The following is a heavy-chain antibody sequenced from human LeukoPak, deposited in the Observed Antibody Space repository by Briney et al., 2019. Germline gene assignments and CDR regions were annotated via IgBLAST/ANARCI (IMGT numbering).Heavy chain of an antibody. CDR1: GGSISSYY. CDR3: ARRGHYYDVSGYYYFDY. D-gene: IGHD3-22*01. J-gene: IGHJ4*02. CDR2: IYYSGST. V-gene: IGHV4-59*08. Sequence: PSETLSLTCTVPGGSISSYYWSWIRQPPGKELEWIGYIYYSGSTNYNPSLKSRVTISVDTSKNQFSLNLSSVTAADTAAYYCARRGHYYDVSGYYYFDYWGQGTLVTVSS.